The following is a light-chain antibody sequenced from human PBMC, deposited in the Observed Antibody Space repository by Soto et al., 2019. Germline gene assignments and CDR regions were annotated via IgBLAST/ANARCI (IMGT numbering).Light chain of an antibody. J-gene: IGLJ1*01. CDR1: SSNIGNNY. CDR2: ENN. CDR3: GTWDSSLSAEV. Sequence: QSVLTQPPSVSAAPGQKVTISCSGNSSNIGNNYVSWYQQLPGTAPKLLIYENNKRPSGIPDRFSGSKSGASATLGITGLQTGDEADYYCGTWDSSLSAEVFGTGTKLTVL. V-gene: IGLV1-51*02.